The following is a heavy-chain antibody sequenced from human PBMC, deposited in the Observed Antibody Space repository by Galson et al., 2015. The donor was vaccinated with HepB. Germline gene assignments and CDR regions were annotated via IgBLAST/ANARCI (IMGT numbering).Heavy chain of an antibody. CDR2: ISYDGSNK. CDR3: ARVRSGCGSGSYYNPWDY. Sequence: SLRLSCAASGFTFSSYAMHWVRQAPGKGLEWVAVISYDGSNKYYADSVKGRFTISRDNSKNTLYLQMNSLRAEDTAVYYCARVRSGCGSGSYYNPWDYWGQGTLVTVSS. V-gene: IGHV3-30*04. J-gene: IGHJ4*02. D-gene: IGHD3-10*01. CDR1: GFTFSSYA.